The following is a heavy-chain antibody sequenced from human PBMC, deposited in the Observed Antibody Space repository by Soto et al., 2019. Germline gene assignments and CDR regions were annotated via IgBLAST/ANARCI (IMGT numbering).Heavy chain of an antibody. V-gene: IGHV4-59*12. CDR2: IYYSGST. Sequence: SETLSLTCTVSGGSISSYYWSWIRQPPGKGLEWIGYIYYSGSTNYNPSLKSRVTISVDTSKNQFSLKLSSVTAADTAVYYCARKGRYCSSSNCYAWWFDPWGQGTPVTVSS. J-gene: IGHJ5*02. CDR3: ARKGRYCSSSNCYAWWFDP. D-gene: IGHD2-2*01. CDR1: GGSISSYY.